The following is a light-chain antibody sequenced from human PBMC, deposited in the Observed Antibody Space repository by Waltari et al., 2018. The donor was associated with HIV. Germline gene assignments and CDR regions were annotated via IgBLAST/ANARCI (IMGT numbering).Light chain of an antibody. V-gene: IGLV2-14*01. Sequence: QSALTQPASVSGSPGQSITISCTGTSSDVGGYNYVSWYQQHPAKAPKLMIYEVSNRPSGVSNRFSGSKSCNTASLTISGLQAEDEADYYCRSYTSSSTVFGGGTKLTVL. CDR2: EVS. J-gene: IGLJ2*01. CDR1: SSDVGGYNY. CDR3: RSYTSSSTV.